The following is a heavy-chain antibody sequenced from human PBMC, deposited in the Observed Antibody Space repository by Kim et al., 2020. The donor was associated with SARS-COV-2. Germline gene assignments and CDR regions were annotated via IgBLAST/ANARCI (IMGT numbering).Heavy chain of an antibody. CDR1: GFTLSSYA. Sequence: GGSLILSCVASGFTLSSYAMHWVRQAPGKGLEWLAIISYDGNTQYYADSVRGRFTISRDISKNTLFLQMNSLRGDDTSTYYCARIKAAASTGDSFAVWGQETMVIVSS. J-gene: IGHJ3*01. V-gene: IGHV3-30*04. CDR2: ISYDGNTQ. CDR3: ARIKAAASTGDSFAV. D-gene: IGHD6-25*01.